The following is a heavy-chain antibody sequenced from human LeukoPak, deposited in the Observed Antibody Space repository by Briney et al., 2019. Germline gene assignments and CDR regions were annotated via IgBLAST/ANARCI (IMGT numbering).Heavy chain of an antibody. CDR3: ARLRGSYGGDAFDI. CDR2: ISYSGSP. J-gene: IGHJ3*02. D-gene: IGHD1-26*01. Sequence: SSETLSLTCTVSGGSISSSSYHWGWIRQPPGKGLEWIGTISYSGSPYYNPSLKSRVTISVDTSKNQFSLKLSSVTAADTAVYYCARLRGSYGGDAFDIWGQGTMATVSS. V-gene: IGHV4-39*01. CDR1: GGSISSSSYH.